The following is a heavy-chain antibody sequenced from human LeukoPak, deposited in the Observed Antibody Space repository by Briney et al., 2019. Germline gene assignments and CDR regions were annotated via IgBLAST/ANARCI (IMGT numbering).Heavy chain of an antibody. Sequence: ASVEVSCKASGYTFTGYYMHWVRQAPGQGLEWMGWINPNSGGTNYAQKFQGRVTMTRDTSISTAYMELSRLRSDDTAVYYCARDYGSGSYYNDPSASDIWGQGTMVTVSS. CDR2: INPNSGGT. D-gene: IGHD3-10*01. V-gene: IGHV1-2*02. J-gene: IGHJ3*02. CDR1: GYTFTGYY. CDR3: ARDYGSGSYYNDPSASDI.